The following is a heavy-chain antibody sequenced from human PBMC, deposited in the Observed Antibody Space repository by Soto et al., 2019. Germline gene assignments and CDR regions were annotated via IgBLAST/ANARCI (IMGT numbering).Heavy chain of an antibody. D-gene: IGHD5-18*01. CDR1: GFTFSSYA. V-gene: IGHV3-23*01. J-gene: IGHJ6*02. CDR2: ISGSGGST. Sequence: EVQLLESGGGLVQPGGSLRLSCAASGFTFSSYAMSWVRQAPGKGLGWVSAISGSGGSTYYADSVKGRFTISRDNSKNTLYLQMNSRRAEDTAVYYCAKDRDTAMVYYYYYGMDVWGQGTTVTVSS. CDR3: AKDRDTAMVYYYYYGMDV.